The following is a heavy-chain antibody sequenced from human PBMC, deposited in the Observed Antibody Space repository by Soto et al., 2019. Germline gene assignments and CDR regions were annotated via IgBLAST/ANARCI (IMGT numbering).Heavy chain of an antibody. Sequence: GESLKISCAASGFTFSSYSMNWVRQAPGKGLEWVSYISSSSTIYYAESLKGRFTISRDNAKNSLYLQMNSLRDEDTAVYYCARKAAPSTIVVVPASYPYYYCMDVWGQGTTVTVSS. CDR1: GFTFSSYS. V-gene: IGHV3-48*02. CDR2: ISSSSTI. J-gene: IGHJ6*02. CDR3: ARKAAPSTIVVVPASYPYYYCMDV. D-gene: IGHD2-2*01.